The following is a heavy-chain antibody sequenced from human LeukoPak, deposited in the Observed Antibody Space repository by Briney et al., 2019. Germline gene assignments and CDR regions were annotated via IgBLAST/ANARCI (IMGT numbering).Heavy chain of an antibody. CDR3: ARDANFIEQWLVQGDY. CDR2: INPSGGNT. Sequence: GASVKVSCKASGYTFTSYYMHWVRQAPGQGLEWMGIINPSGGNTNYAQKLQGRVTMTTDTSTSTAYMELRSLRSDDTAVYYCARDANFIEQWLVQGDYWGQGTLVTVSS. D-gene: IGHD6-19*01. V-gene: IGHV1-46*01. J-gene: IGHJ4*02. CDR1: GYTFTSYY.